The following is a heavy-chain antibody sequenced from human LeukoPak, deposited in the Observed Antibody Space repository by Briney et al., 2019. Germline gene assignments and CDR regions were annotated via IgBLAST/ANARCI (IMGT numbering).Heavy chain of an antibody. CDR1: GLTFSSHA. Sequence: QAGGSLRLSCAASGLTFSSHALSWVRQAPGKGLEWVSVISGSGDSTHYADSVRGRFIISRDNSKNTLYLQMESLRAEDTAVYYCAKDYWEWPRVNWGQGTLVTVPS. D-gene: IGHD3-3*01. CDR3: AKDYWEWPRVN. CDR2: ISGSGDST. V-gene: IGHV3-23*01. J-gene: IGHJ4*02.